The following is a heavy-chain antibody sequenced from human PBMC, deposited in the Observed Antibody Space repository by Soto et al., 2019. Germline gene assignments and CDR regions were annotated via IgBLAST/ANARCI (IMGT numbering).Heavy chain of an antibody. D-gene: IGHD1-7*01. J-gene: IGHJ4*02. V-gene: IGHV4-30-4*01. CDR1: GGSISSGNYY. Sequence: SETLCLTCPVSGGSISSGNYYWSWIRQPPGKGLEWIGFISYSGSTYYNASLKSRFTISVDTSKNQFSLNLSFVTAADTAVYYCATMGTPATGLYYFDYWGQGTLVTVSS. CDR2: ISYSGST. CDR3: ATMGTPATGLYYFDY.